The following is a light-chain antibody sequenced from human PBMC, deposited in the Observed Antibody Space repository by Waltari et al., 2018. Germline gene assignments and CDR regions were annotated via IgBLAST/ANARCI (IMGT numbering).Light chain of an antibody. V-gene: IGKV1-5*03. J-gene: IGKJ1*01. Sequence: DIQMTQSPSTLSASVGDRVTISCRASQNLNNWLAWYQQKPGKAPKMLIYKTSTLESGVPSRFSGSGSGTEFPLTISSLQPDDFATYFCQQYHTYWTFGQGTRVEIK. CDR3: QQYHTYWT. CDR1: QNLNNW. CDR2: KTS.